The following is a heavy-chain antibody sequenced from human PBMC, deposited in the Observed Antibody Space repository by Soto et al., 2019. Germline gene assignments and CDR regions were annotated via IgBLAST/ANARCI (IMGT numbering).Heavy chain of an antibody. D-gene: IGHD2-21*01. CDR3: ERDAKFCGGHHWEFNCIDA. V-gene: IGHV3-30-3*01. Sequence: PGGSLRLSCAASGFSFSISPMHWVRQAPGKGPEWVALISYDGTNKFYADSVKGRFTISRDNSKNTLYLQVDSLRPERAAVYYCERDAKFCGGHHWEFNCIDAWGQGTMVTVSS. CDR1: GFSFSISP. CDR2: ISYDGTNK. J-gene: IGHJ5*02.